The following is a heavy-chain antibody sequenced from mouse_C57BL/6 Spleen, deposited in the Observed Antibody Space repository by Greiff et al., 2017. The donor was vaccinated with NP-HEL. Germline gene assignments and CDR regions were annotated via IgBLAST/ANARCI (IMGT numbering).Heavy chain of an antibody. CDR1: GYTFTDYY. CDR3: AREVLHYFDY. CDR2: INPNNGGT. Sequence: VQLQQSGPELVKPGASVKISCKASGYTFTDYYMNWVKQSHGKSLEWIGDINPNNGGTSYNQKFKGKATLTVDKSSSTAYMELRSLTSEDSAVYYCAREVLHYFDYWGQGTTLTVSS. D-gene: IGHD1-1*01. V-gene: IGHV1-26*01. J-gene: IGHJ2*01.